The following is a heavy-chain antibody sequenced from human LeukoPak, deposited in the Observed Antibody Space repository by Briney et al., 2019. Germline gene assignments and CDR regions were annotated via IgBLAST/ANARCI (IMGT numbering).Heavy chain of an antibody. D-gene: IGHD3-22*01. Sequence: ASVKVSCKASGYTFTGYYMHWVRQAPGQGREWMGWINPNSGGTNYAQKFQGRVTMTRDTSISTAYMELSRLRSDDTAVYYCARELSTMMVVVRSPGYWGQGTLVTVSS. J-gene: IGHJ4*02. CDR2: INPNSGGT. CDR1: GYTFTGYY. V-gene: IGHV1-2*02. CDR3: ARELSTMMVVVRSPGY.